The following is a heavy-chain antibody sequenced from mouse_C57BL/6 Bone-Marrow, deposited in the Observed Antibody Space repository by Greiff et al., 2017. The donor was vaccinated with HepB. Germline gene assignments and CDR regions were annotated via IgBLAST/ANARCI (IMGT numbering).Heavy chain of an antibody. D-gene: IGHD2-3*01. CDR2: ISYDGSN. CDR3: ASGDGYSYFDY. J-gene: IGHJ2*01. V-gene: IGHV3-6*01. Sequence: DVKLVESGPGLVKPSQSLSLTCSVTGYSITSGYYWNWIRQFPGNKLEWMGYISYDGSNNYNPSLKNRISITRDTSKNQFFLKLNSVTTEDTATYYCASGDGYSYFDYWGQGTTLTVSS. CDR1: GYSITSGYY.